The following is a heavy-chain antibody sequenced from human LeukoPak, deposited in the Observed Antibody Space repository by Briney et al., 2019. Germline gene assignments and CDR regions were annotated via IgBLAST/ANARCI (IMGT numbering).Heavy chain of an antibody. CDR3: ARDHHVLRFLEWLFKGYYFDY. CDR1: GFTFSDYY. V-gene: IGHV3-11*04. J-gene: IGHJ4*02. Sequence: GRSLRLSCAASGFTFSDYYMSWIRQAPGTGLEWGSYISISGSTIYYADSVKGRFTISRDNAKNSLYLQMNSLRAEDTAVYYCARDHHVLRFLEWLFKGYYFDYWGQGTLVTVSS. D-gene: IGHD3-3*01. CDR2: ISISGSTI.